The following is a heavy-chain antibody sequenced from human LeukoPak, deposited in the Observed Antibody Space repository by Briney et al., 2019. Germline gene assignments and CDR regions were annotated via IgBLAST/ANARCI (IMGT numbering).Heavy chain of an antibody. CDR3: ARLRRYYFDY. CDR1: GGSFSGYY. V-gene: IGHV4-34*01. CDR2: INRSGST. D-gene: IGHD4-17*01. Sequence: PSETLSLTCAVYGGSFSGYYWSWLRQPPGKGLEWIGEINRSGSTNYNASLKSRVTISVDTSKNQFSLKLSSVTAADTAVYYCARLRRYYFDYWGQGTLVTVSS. J-gene: IGHJ4*02.